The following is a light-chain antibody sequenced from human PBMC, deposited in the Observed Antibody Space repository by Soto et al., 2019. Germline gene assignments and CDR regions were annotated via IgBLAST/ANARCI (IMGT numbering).Light chain of an antibody. CDR1: QSISSW. V-gene: IGKV1-5*03. CDR3: QHYNSYPLT. CDR2: KAS. J-gene: IGKJ4*01. Sequence: DIQMTQSPSTLSASVGDRVTITCRACQSISSWLAWYQQKPGKAPNLLIYKASSLESGVPSRFSGSGSGTEFTLTISSLQPDDFAFYYCQHYNSYPLTFGGGTKVEIK.